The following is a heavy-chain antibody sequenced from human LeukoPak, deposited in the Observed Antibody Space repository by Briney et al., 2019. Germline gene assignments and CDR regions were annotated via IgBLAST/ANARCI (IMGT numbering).Heavy chain of an antibody. V-gene: IGHV3-23*01. CDR2: IRDSGNGT. CDR1: GFSFKNYA. Sequence: GGSLRLSCVVSGFSFKNYAMSWVRQAPGKGLECVSSIRDSGNGTDYADSVKGRFTVSRDNSKNTLYLHMNTLSAEDTAVYYCAKWAYYDFWSGHYKSHFDSWGQGTLVTVSP. CDR3: AKWAYYDFWSGHYKSHFDS. J-gene: IGHJ4*02. D-gene: IGHD3-3*01.